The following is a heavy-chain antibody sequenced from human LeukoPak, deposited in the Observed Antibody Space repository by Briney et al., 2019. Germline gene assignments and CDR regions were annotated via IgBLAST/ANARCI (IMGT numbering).Heavy chain of an antibody. Sequence: PGGSLRLSCAASGFTVSSNYMSWVRQAPGKGLEWVSVIYSGGSTYYADSVKGRFTISRDNSKNTLYLQMNSLRAEDTAVYYCARTAYPYGDHTPWASHFDYWGQGTLVTVSS. V-gene: IGHV3-53*01. CDR3: ARTAYPYGDHTPWASHFDY. D-gene: IGHD4-17*01. J-gene: IGHJ4*02. CDR1: GFTVSSNY. CDR2: IYSGGST.